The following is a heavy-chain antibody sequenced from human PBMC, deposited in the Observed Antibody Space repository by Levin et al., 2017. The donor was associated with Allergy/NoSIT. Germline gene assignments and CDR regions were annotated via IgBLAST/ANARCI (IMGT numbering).Heavy chain of an antibody. Sequence: GESLKISCAASGFTFSSYAMSWVRQAPGKGLEWVSAISGSGGSTYYADSVKGRFTISRDNSKNTLYLQMNSLRAEETAVYYCAKEGGSPLYYFDYWGQGTLVTVSS. D-gene: IGHD3-16*01. CDR1: GFTFSSYA. V-gene: IGHV3-23*01. CDR2: ISGSGGST. CDR3: AKEGGSPLYYFDY. J-gene: IGHJ4*02.